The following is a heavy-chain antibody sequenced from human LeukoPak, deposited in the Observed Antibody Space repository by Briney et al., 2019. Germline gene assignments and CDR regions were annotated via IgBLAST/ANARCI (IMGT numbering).Heavy chain of an antibody. J-gene: IGHJ5*02. CDR1: GYTFTSYG. Sequence: ASVKVSCKASGYTFTSYGISWVRQATGQGLEWMGWMNPNSGNTGYAQKFQGRVTMTRNTSISTAYMELSSLRSEDTAVYYCARGRRGITMVRGVIGDNWFDPWGQGTLVTVSS. CDR3: ARGRRGITMVRGVIGDNWFDP. CDR2: MNPNSGNT. V-gene: IGHV1-8*02. D-gene: IGHD3-10*01.